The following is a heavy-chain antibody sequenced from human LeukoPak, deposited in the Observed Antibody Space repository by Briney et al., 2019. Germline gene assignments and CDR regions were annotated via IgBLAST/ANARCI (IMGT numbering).Heavy chain of an antibody. CDR2: IYYTGST. CDR3: ARDRPGGSSLDY. V-gene: IGHV4-59*01. J-gene: IGHJ4*02. Sequence: SETLSLTCTVSGGSLSRDYWSWIRQPPGKGLEWIGYIYYTGSTNYNPSLTSRVTISLETSKNQFSLNLSSVTAADTAVYYCARDRPGGSSLDYWGRGILVTVSS. D-gene: IGHD6-13*01. CDR1: GGSLSRDY.